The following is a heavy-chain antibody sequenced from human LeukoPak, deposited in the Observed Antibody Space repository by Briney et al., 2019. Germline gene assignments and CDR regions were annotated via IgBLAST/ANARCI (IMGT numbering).Heavy chain of an antibody. J-gene: IGHJ4*02. CDR1: GYTFTDYY. Sequence: ASVKVSFKPSGYTFTDYYIHGVRPAPGQGPEWMGWINPNSGETNSAQKFQGRVTMTGDTSISTAYMELRRVTSDDTAVYYCARDRDYSNTERGFDYWGQGNLVTVSS. D-gene: IGHD4-11*01. CDR3: ARDRDYSNTERGFDY. CDR2: INPNSGET. V-gene: IGHV1-2*02.